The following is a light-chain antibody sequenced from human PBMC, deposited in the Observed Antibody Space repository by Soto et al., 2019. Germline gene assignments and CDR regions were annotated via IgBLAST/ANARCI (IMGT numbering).Light chain of an antibody. V-gene: IGLV1-40*01. CDR2: GNS. J-gene: IGLJ1*01. CDR1: SSNIGAGYD. Sequence: QSVLTQPPPVSGAPGQRVTISCTGSSSNIGAGYDVHWYQQLPGTAPKLLIYGNSNRPSGVPDRFSGSKSGTSASLAITGLQAEDEADYYCQPYDSSLSGYVFGTGTKVTVL. CDR3: QPYDSSLSGYV.